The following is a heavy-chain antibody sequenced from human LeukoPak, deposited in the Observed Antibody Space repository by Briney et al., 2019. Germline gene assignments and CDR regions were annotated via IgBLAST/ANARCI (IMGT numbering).Heavy chain of an antibody. J-gene: IGHJ4*02. Sequence: GGSLRLSCAASGFTFSSYTMSWVRQAPGKGLEWVAAISGSGGSTNYADSVKGRVTISRDNSKNTLYLQMNSLRAEDTAVYYCAKDQTSWYLGYWGQGTLVTVSS. CDR3: AKDQTSWYLGY. CDR1: GFTFSSYT. V-gene: IGHV3-23*01. D-gene: IGHD2-2*01. CDR2: ISGSGGST.